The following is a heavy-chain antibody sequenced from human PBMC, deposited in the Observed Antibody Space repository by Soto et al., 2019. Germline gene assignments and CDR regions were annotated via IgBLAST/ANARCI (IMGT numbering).Heavy chain of an antibody. D-gene: IGHD4-17*01. Sequence: LSLTCTVSGGSISSGDYYWSWIRQPPGTGLEWIGYIYYSGSTYYNPSLKSRVTISVDTSKNQFSLKLSSVTAADTDVYYCARNDYGDYYYFDYWGQGTLVTVSS. CDR1: GGSISSGDYY. V-gene: IGHV4-30-4*01. J-gene: IGHJ4*02. CDR3: ARNDYGDYYYFDY. CDR2: IYYSGST.